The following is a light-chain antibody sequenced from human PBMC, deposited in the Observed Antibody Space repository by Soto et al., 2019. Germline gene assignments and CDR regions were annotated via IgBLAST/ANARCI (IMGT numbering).Light chain of an antibody. J-gene: IGKJ5*01. CDR3: QHRNDWPIT. Sequence: EIVLTQSPATLSLSPGERATLSCRASQSISTSLAWYQQKPGQAPRLLIYDASNRATGIPARFSGSGSGTDFTLTISSLEPEYFAVYYCQHRNDWPITFGQGTRLEIK. CDR2: DAS. V-gene: IGKV3-11*01. CDR1: QSISTS.